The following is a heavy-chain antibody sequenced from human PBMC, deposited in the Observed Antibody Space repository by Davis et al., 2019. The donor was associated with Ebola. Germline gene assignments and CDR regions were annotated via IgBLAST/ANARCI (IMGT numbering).Heavy chain of an antibody. CDR2: IYYSGST. J-gene: IGHJ4*02. D-gene: IGHD1-1*01. V-gene: IGHV4-39*01. Sequence: MPSETLSLTCTVSGGSISSSSYYWGRTRQPPGKGLEWIGSIYYSGSTYYNPSLKSPVTISVDTSKNQFSLKLSSVTAADTAVYYCARHGRQGYNWLTNHFDYWGQGTLVTVSS. CDR3: ARHGRQGYNWLTNHFDY. CDR1: GGSISSSSYY.